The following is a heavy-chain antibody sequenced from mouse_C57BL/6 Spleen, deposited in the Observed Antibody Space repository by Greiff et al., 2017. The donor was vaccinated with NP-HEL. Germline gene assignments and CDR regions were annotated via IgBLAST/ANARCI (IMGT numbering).Heavy chain of an antibody. CDR2: ISDGGSYT. CDR1: GFTFSSYA. J-gene: IGHJ2*01. V-gene: IGHV5-4*03. Sequence: EVMLVESGGGLVKPGGSLKLSCAASGFTFSSYAMSWVRQTPEKRLEWVATISDGGSYTYYPDNVKGRFTISRDNAKNNLYLQMSHLKSEDTAMYYCARSGTDFDYWGQGTTLTVSS. D-gene: IGHD4-1*01. CDR3: ARSGTDFDY.